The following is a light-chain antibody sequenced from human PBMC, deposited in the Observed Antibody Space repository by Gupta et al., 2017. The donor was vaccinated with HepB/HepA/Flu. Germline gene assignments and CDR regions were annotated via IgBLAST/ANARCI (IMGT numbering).Light chain of an antibody. CDR3: SSYAGSNNYV. J-gene: IGLJ1*01. CDR1: SSDVGGYNY. V-gene: IGLV2-8*01. CDR2: EVT. Sequence: QSALTQPPSASGSPGQSVTISCTGTSSDVGGYNYVSWYHQHPGKAPKLMIYEVTKRPSGVPDRFSGSKSGNTASLTVSGLQAEDEAEYYCSSYAGSNNYVFGTGTKVTVL.